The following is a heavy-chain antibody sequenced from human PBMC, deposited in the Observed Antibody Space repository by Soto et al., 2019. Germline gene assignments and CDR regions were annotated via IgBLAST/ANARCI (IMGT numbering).Heavy chain of an antibody. CDR1: GGSISSGPYS. V-gene: IGHV4-39*01. CDR2: FYYSGST. Sequence: SETLSLTCTVSGGSISSGPYSWGWIRQPPGKGLEWIGTFYYSGSTHYNPSLESRVTISIDTSKKQFSLKVTSVTAADKGVYYCARGINEGSSGYYLDVWGQGNLVTVSS. CDR3: ARGINEGSSGYYLDV. D-gene: IGHD3-22*01. J-gene: IGHJ4*02.